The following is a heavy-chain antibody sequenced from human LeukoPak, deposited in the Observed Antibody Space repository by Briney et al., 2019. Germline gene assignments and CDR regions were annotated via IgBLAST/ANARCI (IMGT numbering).Heavy chain of an antibody. CDR1: GFTFSSYA. J-gene: IGHJ4*02. D-gene: IGHD3-22*01. CDR2: ISSNGGST. Sequence: GGSLRLSCAASGFTFSSYAMHWVRQAPGKGLEYVSAISSNGGSTYYANSVKGRFTISRDNSKNTLYLQMNSLRAEDTAVYYCAKDQYYYDSSGYSRPDYWGQGTLVTVSS. V-gene: IGHV3-64*01. CDR3: AKDQYYYDSSGYSRPDY.